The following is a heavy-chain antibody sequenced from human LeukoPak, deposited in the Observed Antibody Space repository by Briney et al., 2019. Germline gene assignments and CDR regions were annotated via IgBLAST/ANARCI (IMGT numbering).Heavy chain of an antibody. Sequence: TTSETLSLTCTVSGGSISDSNYYWGWLRQPPGRGLEWIGNIYYSGSTYYSPSLKSRVTVSVDTSKNQFSLKLSSVTAADTAVYYCARQSTIAAARIDPWGQGTLVTVSS. CDR1: GGSISDSNYY. V-gene: IGHV4-39*01. CDR2: IYYSGST. D-gene: IGHD6-25*01. CDR3: ARQSTIAAARIDP. J-gene: IGHJ5*02.